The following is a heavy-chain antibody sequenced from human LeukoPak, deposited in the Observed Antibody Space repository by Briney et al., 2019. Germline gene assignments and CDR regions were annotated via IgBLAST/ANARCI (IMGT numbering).Heavy chain of an antibody. CDR2: IYTSGST. D-gene: IGHD4-17*01. CDR1: GGSISSYY. J-gene: IGHJ3*02. Sequence: SETLSLTCTVSGGSISSYYWSWIRQPAGKGLEWIGCIYTSGSTNYNPSLKSRVTMSVDTSKNQFSLKLSSVTAADTAVYYCARDHTNYGNDAFDIWGQGTMVTVSS. V-gene: IGHV4-4*07. CDR3: ARDHTNYGNDAFDI.